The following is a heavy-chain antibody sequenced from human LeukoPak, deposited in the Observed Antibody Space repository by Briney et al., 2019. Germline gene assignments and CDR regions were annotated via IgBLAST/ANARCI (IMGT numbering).Heavy chain of an antibody. D-gene: IGHD2-2*01. CDR1: GFTFSSYS. Sequence: GGSLRLSCAASGFTFSSYSMNWVRQAPGKGLEWVSSISSSSSYIYYADSVKGRFTISRDNAKNSLYLQMNSLRAADTAVYYCARDGCGERGLLCAFDIWGQRTMVTVSS. V-gene: IGHV3-21*01. CDR3: ARDGCGERGLLCAFDI. J-gene: IGHJ3*02. CDR2: ISSSSSYI.